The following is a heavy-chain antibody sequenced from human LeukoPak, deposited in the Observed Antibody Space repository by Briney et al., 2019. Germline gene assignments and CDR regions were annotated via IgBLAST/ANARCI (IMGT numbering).Heavy chain of an antibody. D-gene: IGHD2-8*01. CDR3: ARTNLDCKNGVCYDY. V-gene: IGHV1-46*01. CDR1: GYTFSSYH. CDR2: INPSFNPGVDVT. Sequence: ASVKVSCKASGYTFSSYHIHWVRQAPGQGLEWMGKINPSFNPGVDVTSYAQKFQGRVTMTRDTSTSTVYMELSSLRSEDTAVYYCARTNLDCKNGVCYDYWGQGTPVTVSS. J-gene: IGHJ4*02.